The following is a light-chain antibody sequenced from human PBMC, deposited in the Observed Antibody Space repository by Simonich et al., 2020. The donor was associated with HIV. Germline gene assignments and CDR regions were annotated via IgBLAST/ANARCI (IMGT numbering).Light chain of an antibody. V-gene: IGKV4-1*01. CDR1: QSVLSSSNHKNY. CDR2: WAS. J-gene: IGKJ4*01. CDR3: QQYYSTPLT. Sequence: DIVMPQSPDSLTVSLGERATINYKSSQSVLSSSNHKNYLTWYQQKPGQPPKLLIYWASTRESGVPDRFSGSGSGTDFTLTITSLQAEDVAVYFCQQYYSTPLTFGGGTKVEIK.